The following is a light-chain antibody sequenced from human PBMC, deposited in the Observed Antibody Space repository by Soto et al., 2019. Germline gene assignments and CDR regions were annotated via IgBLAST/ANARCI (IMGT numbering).Light chain of an antibody. CDR1: NIGSKN. CDR2: DDS. V-gene: IGLV3-21*02. CDR3: QVWDSSTDLVV. Sequence: SYELTQPPSVSVAPGQTTRITCGGNNIGSKNVLWYQQKPGQAPVLVVYDDSDRPSGIPERFSGSNSGNTATLTISRVEAGDEADYYCQVWDSSTDLVVFGGGTKLTVL. J-gene: IGLJ3*02.